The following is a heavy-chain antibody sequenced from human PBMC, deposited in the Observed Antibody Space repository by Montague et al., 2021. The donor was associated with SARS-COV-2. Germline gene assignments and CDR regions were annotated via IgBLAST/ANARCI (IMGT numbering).Heavy chain of an antibody. CDR3: ARRRYTGSDYFDY. CDR2: VYHSGYT. J-gene: IGHJ4*02. CDR1: GFSISSGFY. Sequence: SETLSLTCSVSGFSISSGFYWAWIRQSPGKGPEWIGTVYHSGYTHYNPSLKGRVTVSIDTSKNQFSLTVTSVTAADTAVYLCARRRYTGSDYFDYWGQGTLVTVSS. V-gene: IGHV4-38-2*01. D-gene: IGHD5-12*01.